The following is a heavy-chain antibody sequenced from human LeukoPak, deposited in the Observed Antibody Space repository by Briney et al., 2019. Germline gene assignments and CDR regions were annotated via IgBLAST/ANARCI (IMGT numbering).Heavy chain of an antibody. CDR2: IYYSGST. J-gene: IGHJ2*01. V-gene: IGHV4-31*03. CDR3: ATTYVWGSYRYPRYFDL. D-gene: IGHD3-16*02. CDR1: GGSIGSGGYY. Sequence: SETLSLTCTVSGGSIGSGGYYWSWIRQHPGKGLEWIGYIYYSGSTYYNPSLKSRVTISVDTSKNQFSLKLSSVTAADTAVYYCATTYVWGSYRYPRYFDLWGRGTLVTVSS.